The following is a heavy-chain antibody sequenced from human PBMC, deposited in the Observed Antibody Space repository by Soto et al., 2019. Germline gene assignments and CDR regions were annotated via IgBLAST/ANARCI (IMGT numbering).Heavy chain of an antibody. CDR3: ARDAEPSGSYLNWSDP. J-gene: IGHJ5*02. D-gene: IGHD3-10*01. V-gene: IGHV1-46*03. CDR1: GYTFTSYY. CDR2: INPSGGST. Sequence: ASVKVSCKASGYTFTSYYMHWVRQAPGQGLEWMGIINPSGGSTSYAQKFQGRVTMTRDTSTSTVYMELSSLRSEDTAVYYCARDAEPSGSYLNWSDPWGQGTLVTVSS.